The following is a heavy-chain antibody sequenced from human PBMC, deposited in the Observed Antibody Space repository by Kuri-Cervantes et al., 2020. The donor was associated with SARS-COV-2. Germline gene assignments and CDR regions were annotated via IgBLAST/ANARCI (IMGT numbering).Heavy chain of an antibody. V-gene: IGHV4-59*08. CDR2: IYYSGST. CDR1: GGSISSYY. D-gene: IGHD1-26*01. Sequence: SETLSLTCTVSGGSISSYYWSWIRQPPGKGLEWIGYIYYSGSTNYNPSLKSRVTISVDPSKNQFSLGLSSVTAADTALYYCVRSLGWGYYFFDYWGQGTLVTVSS. CDR3: VRSLGWGYYFFDY. J-gene: IGHJ4*02.